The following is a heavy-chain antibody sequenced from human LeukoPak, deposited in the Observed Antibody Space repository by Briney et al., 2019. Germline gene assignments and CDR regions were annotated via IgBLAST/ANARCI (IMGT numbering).Heavy chain of an antibody. Sequence: PSETLSLICTVSGGSMNNYYWSWIRQSPGKGLEWVGYIYHTGSATYKPSLKSRVTLSLDTSKNQFSLRLNSVTAADTAVYYCARGRGDSKGTSFDFWGQGTLVTVSS. V-gene: IGHV4-59*01. CDR2: IYHTGSA. CDR1: GGSMNNYY. CDR3: ARGRGDSKGTSFDF. J-gene: IGHJ4*02. D-gene: IGHD3-22*01.